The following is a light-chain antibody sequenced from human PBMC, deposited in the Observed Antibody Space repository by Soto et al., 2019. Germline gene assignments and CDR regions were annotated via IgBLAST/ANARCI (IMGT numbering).Light chain of an antibody. CDR2: EVS. CDR1: QSISRS. J-gene: IGKJ1*01. V-gene: IGKV1-5*03. CDR3: LQYNTYPWA. Sequence: DIQMTQSPSTLSASVGDRVTFTCRASQSISRSLAWYQQKPGRAPKLLIYEVSTLNVGVPSRFSGSGSGTEFTLTISSLQPDDFATYYCLQYNTYPWAFGQGTKVDIK.